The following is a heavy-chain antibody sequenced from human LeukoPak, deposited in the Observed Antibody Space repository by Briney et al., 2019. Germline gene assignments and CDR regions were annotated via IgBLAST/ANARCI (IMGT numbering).Heavy chain of an antibody. Sequence: GESLRLSCAASGVTVSTSYMIWVRQAPGKGLEWVSVIYGEGNTYYADSVQGQFTISRDDSKNTLSLQMTSLRAADTAIYYCARDSTTWSRAGYWGQGTLVTVSS. D-gene: IGHD6-13*01. J-gene: IGHJ4*02. CDR3: ARDSTTWSRAGY. CDR1: GVTVSTSY. V-gene: IGHV3-53*01. CDR2: IYGEGNT.